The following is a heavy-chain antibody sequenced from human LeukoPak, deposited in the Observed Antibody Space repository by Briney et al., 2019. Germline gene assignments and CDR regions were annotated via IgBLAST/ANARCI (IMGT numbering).Heavy chain of an antibody. CDR1: GYSISSGYY. Sequence: KPSETLSLTCAVSGYSISSGYYWGWIRQPPGTGLEWIGSIYHSGSTYYNPSLKSRATISVDTSKNQFSLKLSSVTAADTAVYYCARGGGYCSGGSCYPSYFDYWGQGTLVAVSS. V-gene: IGHV4-38-2*01. CDR2: IYHSGST. J-gene: IGHJ4*02. CDR3: ARGGGYCSGGSCYPSYFDY. D-gene: IGHD2-15*01.